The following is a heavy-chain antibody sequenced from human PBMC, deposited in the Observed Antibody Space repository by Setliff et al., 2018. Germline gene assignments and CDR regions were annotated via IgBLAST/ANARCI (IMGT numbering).Heavy chain of an antibody. CDR2: INAGNGNT. D-gene: IGHD6-13*01. CDR1: GYTFTSYA. Sequence: ASVKVSCKASGYTFTSYAMHWVRQAPGQRLEWMGWINAGNGNTKYSQKFQGRVTITRDTSASAAYMELSSLRSEDTAVYYCARAGGAYSSNPYYYYYGMDVWGQGTTVTVSS. CDR3: ARAGGAYSSNPYYYYYGMDV. J-gene: IGHJ6*02. V-gene: IGHV1-3*01.